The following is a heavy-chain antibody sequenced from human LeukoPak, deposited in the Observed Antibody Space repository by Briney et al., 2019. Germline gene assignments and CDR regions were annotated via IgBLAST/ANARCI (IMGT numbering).Heavy chain of an antibody. D-gene: IGHD3-9*01. CDR3: ARRVGWAILTGSGFDY. Sequence: KSSETLSLTCAVHGGSFSGYYWSWIRQPPGKGLEWIGEINHSGSTNYNPSLKSRVTISVDTSKNQFSLKLSSVTAADTAVYYCARRVGWAILTGSGFDYWGQGTLVTVSS. CDR2: INHSGST. J-gene: IGHJ4*02. V-gene: IGHV4-34*01. CDR1: GGSFSGYY.